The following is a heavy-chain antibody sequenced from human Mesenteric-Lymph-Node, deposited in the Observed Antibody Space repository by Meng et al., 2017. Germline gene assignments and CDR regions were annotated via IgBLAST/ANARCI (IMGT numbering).Heavy chain of an antibody. Sequence: GESLKISCAASGFTFDDYGMSWVRQAPGKGLEWASGINWNGGTTDYADSVKGRFTISRDNAKNSMFLQMNSLRAEDTAVYYCAKDLHDSSGYYGDAFDIWGQGTMVTVSS. V-gene: IGHV3-20*04. CDR2: INWNGGTT. CDR3: AKDLHDSSGYYGDAFDI. J-gene: IGHJ3*02. D-gene: IGHD3-22*01. CDR1: GFTFDDYG.